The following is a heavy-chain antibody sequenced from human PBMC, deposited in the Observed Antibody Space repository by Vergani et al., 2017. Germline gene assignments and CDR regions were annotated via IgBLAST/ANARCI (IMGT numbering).Heavy chain of an antibody. J-gene: IGHJ6*02. Sequence: EVQLVESGGGLVQPGGSLRLSCAASGFTFSSYSMNWVRPAPGQGLEWVSYISSSSSTIYYADSVKGRFTISRDNAKNSLYLQMNSLRAEDTAVYYCASPGYCSGGSCYPSYYYGMDVWGHGTTVTVSS. V-gene: IGHV3-48*01. CDR2: ISSSSSTI. CDR1: GFTFSSYS. D-gene: IGHD2-15*01. CDR3: ASPGYCSGGSCYPSYYYGMDV.